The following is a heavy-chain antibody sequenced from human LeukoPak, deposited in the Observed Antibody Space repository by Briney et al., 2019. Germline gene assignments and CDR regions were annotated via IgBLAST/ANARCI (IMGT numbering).Heavy chain of an antibody. CDR3: ARDELERGYYYYGMDV. D-gene: IGHD1-1*01. Sequence: ASVKVSCKASGYTFTGYYMHWVRQAPGQGLEWMGWINPSSGGTKYAQKFQGRVTMTRDTSISTAYMELIRLTSDDTAVYYCARDELERGYYYYGMDVWGQGTTVTVSS. CDR2: INPSSGGT. CDR1: GYTFTGYY. V-gene: IGHV1-2*02. J-gene: IGHJ6*02.